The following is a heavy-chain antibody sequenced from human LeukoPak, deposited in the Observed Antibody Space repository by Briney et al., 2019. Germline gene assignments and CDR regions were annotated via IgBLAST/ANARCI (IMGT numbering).Heavy chain of an antibody. CDR1: GYTFTSNY. CDR2: ISAYNGNT. J-gene: IGHJ4*02. CDR3: ARAGWWLRTDAGYYFDY. Sequence: ASVKVSCKASGYTFTSNYIHWVRQAPGQGLEWMGWISAYNGNTNYAQKLQGRVTMTTDTSTSTAYMELRSLRSDDTAVYYCARAGWWLRTDAGYYFDYWGQGTLVTVSS. V-gene: IGHV1-18*04. D-gene: IGHD2-15*01.